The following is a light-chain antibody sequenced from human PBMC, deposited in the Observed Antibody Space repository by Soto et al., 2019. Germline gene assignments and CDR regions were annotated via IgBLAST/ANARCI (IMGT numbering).Light chain of an antibody. Sequence: PGERATLSCRASQTVINNQLAWYQQTPGQAPRLLIYAASSRATGIPARFSGSGSGTEFTLTISSLQPDDFATYYCQQYNSYSWTFGQGTKVDIK. CDR2: AAS. V-gene: IGKV3D-15*01. CDR1: QTVINN. CDR3: QQYNSYSWT. J-gene: IGKJ1*01.